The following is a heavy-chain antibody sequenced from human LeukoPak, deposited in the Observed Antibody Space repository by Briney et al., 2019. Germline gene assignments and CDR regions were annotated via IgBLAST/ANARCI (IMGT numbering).Heavy chain of an antibody. Sequence: GGSLRLSCAASGFTFTNYAMHWVRQAPGRGLVWVSLINSDGSSTRYADSVKGRFTISRDNAKNTLYLQMNSLRAEDTAVYYCARGKAVAGTFSWFDPWGQGTLVTVSS. CDR2: INSDGSST. CDR3: ARGKAVAGTFSWFDP. CDR1: GFTFTNYA. D-gene: IGHD6-19*01. J-gene: IGHJ5*02. V-gene: IGHV3-74*01.